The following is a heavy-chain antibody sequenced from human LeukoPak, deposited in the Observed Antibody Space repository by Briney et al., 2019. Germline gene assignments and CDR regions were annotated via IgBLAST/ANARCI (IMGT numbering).Heavy chain of an antibody. CDR1: GFTLSSYW. CDR3: VRVDVGTDMVDIDY. J-gene: IGHJ4*02. V-gene: IGHV3-74*01. Sequence: PGGSPRLSCAASGFTLSSYWMHWVRQAPGKGLVWVSRINGDGRITTYADSVKGRFTISRDTAKNTLYLQMNSLRAEDTAVYYCVRVDVGTDMVDIDYWGQGTLVTVSS. D-gene: IGHD5-18*01. CDR2: INGDGRIT.